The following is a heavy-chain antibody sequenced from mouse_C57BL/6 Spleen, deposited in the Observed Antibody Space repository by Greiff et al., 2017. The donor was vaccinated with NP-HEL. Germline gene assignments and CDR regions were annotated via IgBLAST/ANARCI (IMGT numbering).Heavy chain of an antibody. Sequence: EVKLVESGGGLVKPGGSLKLSCAASGFTFSDYGMHWVRQAPEKGLEWVAYISSGSSTIYYADTVKGRFTISRDNAKNTLFLQMTSLRSEDTAMYYCARGLRNYYYAMDYWGQGTSVTVSS. V-gene: IGHV5-17*01. D-gene: IGHD1-1*01. CDR3: ARGLRNYYYAMDY. CDR1: GFTFSDYG. CDR2: ISSGSSTI. J-gene: IGHJ4*01.